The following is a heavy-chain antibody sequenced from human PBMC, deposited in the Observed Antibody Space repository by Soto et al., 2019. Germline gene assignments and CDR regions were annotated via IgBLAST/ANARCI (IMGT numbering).Heavy chain of an antibody. J-gene: IGHJ5*02. CDR1: GGSFSGYY. CDR2: INHSGST. V-gene: IGHV4-34*01. CDR3: ARALGLVVVVPAAIGLGNWFDP. Sequence: PSETLSLTCAVYGGSFSGYYWSWIRQPPGKGLEWIGEINHSGSTNYNPSLKSRVTISVDTSKNQFSLKLSSVTAADTAVYYCARALGLVVVVPAAIGLGNWFDPWGQGTLVPVSS. D-gene: IGHD2-2*01.